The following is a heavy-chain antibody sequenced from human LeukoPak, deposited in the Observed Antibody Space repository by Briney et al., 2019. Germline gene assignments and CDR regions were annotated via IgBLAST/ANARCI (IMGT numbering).Heavy chain of an antibody. CDR3: AKWFGGGLELNFDY. J-gene: IGHJ4*02. D-gene: IGHD3-10*01. V-gene: IGHV3-23*01. CDR1: GFTFSSYA. Sequence: LTGGSLRLSCAASGFTFSSYAMSWVRQAPGKGLEWVSAISGSGGSTYYADSVKGRFTISRDNSKNTLYLQMNSLRAEDTAVYYCAKWFGGGLELNFDYWGQGTLVTVSS. CDR2: ISGSGGST.